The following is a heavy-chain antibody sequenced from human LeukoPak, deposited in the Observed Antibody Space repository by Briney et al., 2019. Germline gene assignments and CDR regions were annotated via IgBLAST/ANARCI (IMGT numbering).Heavy chain of an antibody. Sequence: PSETLSLTCTVPADSISTYYWTWIRQPPGKGLEWIGYIYHSGSTNYNPSLKSRVTISMDMSRNQLSLRLNSVTAADAAVYYCARDKRDSSASGGYIEASKMWCQGT. J-gene: IGHJ3*02. V-gene: IGHV4-59*01. CDR3: ARDKRDSSASGGYIEASKM. CDR1: ADSISTYY. CDR2: IYHSGST. D-gene: IGHD3-22*01.